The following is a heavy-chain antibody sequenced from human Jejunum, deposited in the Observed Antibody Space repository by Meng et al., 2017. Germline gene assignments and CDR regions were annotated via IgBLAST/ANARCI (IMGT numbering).Heavy chain of an antibody. Sequence: QVPLKQWCSGLFKPSGTLSLTCAVYGGSLSGYFWSWIRQPPGKGLEWIGEISHSGSTNYNPSLKSRVTISVDRSQNQLSLKLTSVSGTDTAVYFCARALGAYGDSGFAYWGQGALVTVSS. CDR1: GGSLSGYF. CDR3: ARALGAYGDSGFAY. V-gene: IGHV4-34*01. D-gene: IGHD4-17*01. CDR2: ISHSGST. J-gene: IGHJ4*02.